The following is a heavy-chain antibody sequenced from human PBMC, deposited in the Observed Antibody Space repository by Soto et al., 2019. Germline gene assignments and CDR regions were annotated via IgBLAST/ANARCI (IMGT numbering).Heavy chain of an antibody. J-gene: IGHJ4*02. CDR2: ISYDGTNK. Sequence: PGGSLRLSCAASGFSFSISPMHWVRQAPGKGPEWVALISYDGTNKFYADSVKGRFTISRDNSKSTLYLQVDSLRPEDAAVYYCARDPKTSGGQHWAFNYSDSWGQGTLVTVSS. CDR1: GFSFSISP. CDR3: ARDPKTSGGQHWAFNYSDS. V-gene: IGHV3-30-3*01. D-gene: IGHD7-27*01.